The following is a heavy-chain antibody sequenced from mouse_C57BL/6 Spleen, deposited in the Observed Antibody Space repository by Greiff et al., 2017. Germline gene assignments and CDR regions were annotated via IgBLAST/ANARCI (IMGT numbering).Heavy chain of an antibody. CDR2: INYDGSST. CDR1: GFTFSDYY. J-gene: IGHJ2*01. D-gene: IGHD1-1*01. V-gene: IGHV5-16*01. CDR3: ARERGTTVSYYFDY. Sequence: EVKLMESEGGLVQPGSSMKLSCTASGFTFSDYYMAWVRQVPEKGLEWVANINYDGSSTYYLDSLKSRFIISRDNAKNILYLQMSSLKSEDTATYYCARERGTTVSYYFDYWGQGTTLTVSS.